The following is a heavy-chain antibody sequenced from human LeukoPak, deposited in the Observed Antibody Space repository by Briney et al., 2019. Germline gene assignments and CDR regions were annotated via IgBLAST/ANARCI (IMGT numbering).Heavy chain of an antibody. CDR1: GFTFTYYQ. V-gene: IGHV3-48*03. D-gene: IGHD3-9*01. CDR2: ISSNSTSTM. Sequence: PGGSPRLSCAASGFTFTYYQMNWVRQAPGKGLEWVSYISSNSTSTMYYADSVKGRFTISRDNAKNSLYLQMNSLRAEDTAVYYCARDFPVLNVWGQGTTVTVSS. J-gene: IGHJ6*02. CDR3: ARDFPVLNV.